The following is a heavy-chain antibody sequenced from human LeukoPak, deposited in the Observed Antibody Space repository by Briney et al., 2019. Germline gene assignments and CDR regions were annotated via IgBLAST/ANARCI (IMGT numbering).Heavy chain of an antibody. V-gene: IGHV3-30-3*01. CDR1: GFTFSSYA. CDR3: ARVEPYSGSWYLSYYYYYGMDV. D-gene: IGHD6-13*01. Sequence: GRSLRLSCAASGFTFSSYAMHWVRQAPGKGLEWVAVISYDGSNKYYADSVKGRFTISRDNAKNSLYLQMNSLRAEDTAVYYCARVEPYSGSWYLSYYYYYGMDVWGQGTTVTVSS. J-gene: IGHJ6*02. CDR2: ISYDGSNK.